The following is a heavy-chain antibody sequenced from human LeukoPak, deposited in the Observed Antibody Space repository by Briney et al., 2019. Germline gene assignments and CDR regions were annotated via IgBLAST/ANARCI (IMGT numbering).Heavy chain of an antibody. J-gene: IGHJ5*02. CDR2: ISAYNGNT. CDR3: ARVEMNYDFWSGYYTDNWFDP. Sequence: ASVKVSCKASGYTFTSYGISWVRQAPGQGLEWMGWISAYNGNTNYAQNIQGRVTMTTDTSTSTAYMELRRLRSDDTAVYYCARVEMNYDFWSGYYTDNWFDPWGQGTLVTASS. CDR1: GYTFTSYG. V-gene: IGHV1-18*01. D-gene: IGHD3-3*01.